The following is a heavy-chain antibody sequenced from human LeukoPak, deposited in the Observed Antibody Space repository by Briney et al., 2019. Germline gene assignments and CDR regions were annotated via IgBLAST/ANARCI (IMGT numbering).Heavy chain of an antibody. CDR3: ARRNDSSGYLPYYFDY. V-gene: IGHV1-18*04. Sequence: ASVKVSCKASGYTFTGYYMHWVRQAPGQGLEWMGWISAYNGNTNYAQKLQGRVTMTTDTSTSTAYMELSSLRSEDTAVYYCARRNDSSGYLPYYFDYWGQGTLVTVSS. CDR1: GYTFTGYY. D-gene: IGHD3-22*01. J-gene: IGHJ4*02. CDR2: ISAYNGNT.